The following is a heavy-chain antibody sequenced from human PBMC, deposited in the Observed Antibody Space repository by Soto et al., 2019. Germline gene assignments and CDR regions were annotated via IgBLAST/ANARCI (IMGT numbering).Heavy chain of an antibody. V-gene: IGHV4-39*01. CDR2: IYYSGST. D-gene: IGHD1-1*01. CDR3: ARGVEMATTYDY. J-gene: IGHJ4*02. CDR1: GGSISSSSYY. Sequence: PSETLSLTCTVSGGSISSSSYYWGWIRQPPGKGLEWIGSIYYSGSTYYNPSLKSRVTISVDTSKNQFSLKLSSVTAADTAVYYCARGVEMATTYDYWGQGTLVTVSS.